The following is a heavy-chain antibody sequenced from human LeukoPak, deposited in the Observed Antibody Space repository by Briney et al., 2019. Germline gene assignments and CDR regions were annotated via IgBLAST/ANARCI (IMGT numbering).Heavy chain of an antibody. J-gene: IGHJ4*02. CDR2: IKQDASDK. V-gene: IGHV3-7*03. CDR3: ARVGPGARLYFFDY. CDR1: GFTFSSYW. D-gene: IGHD3-10*01. Sequence: GGSLRLSCAASGFTFSSYWMSWVRQAPGKGLEWVANIKQDASDKYYEDPVKGRFAFSRDNARNTVFLQMNSLRAEDTAVYYCARVGPGARLYFFDYWGQGTLVTVSS.